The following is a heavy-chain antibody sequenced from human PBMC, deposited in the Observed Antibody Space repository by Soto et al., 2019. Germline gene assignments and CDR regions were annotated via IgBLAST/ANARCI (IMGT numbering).Heavy chain of an antibody. CDR2: ISSSSSTI. CDR3: ARDGRIEQQLAHYYYYYGMDV. J-gene: IGHJ6*02. V-gene: IGHV3-48*01. D-gene: IGHD6-13*01. Sequence: PGGSLRLSCAASGFTFSSYSMNWVRQAPGKGLEWVSYISSSSSTIYYADSVKGRFTISRDNAKNSLYLQMNSLRAEDTAVYYCARDGRIEQQLAHYYYYYGMDVWGQGTTVTVSS. CDR1: GFTFSSYS.